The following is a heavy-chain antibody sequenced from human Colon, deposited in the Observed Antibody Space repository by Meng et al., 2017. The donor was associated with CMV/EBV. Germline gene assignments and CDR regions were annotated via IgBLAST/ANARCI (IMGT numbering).Heavy chain of an antibody. J-gene: IGHJ4*02. D-gene: IGHD2-2*01. Sequence: GSLRLSCSVSGDSSGSYYWSWIRQPPGKGLEWIGYVSYTGSATYNPAFQSRVTISVTKPESQFSLKLSSVTAADTAVYYCARVRVSQLLPDYWGQGTLVTVSS. CDR1: GDSSGSYY. CDR2: VSYTGSA. V-gene: IGHV4-59*01. CDR3: ARVRVSQLLPDY.